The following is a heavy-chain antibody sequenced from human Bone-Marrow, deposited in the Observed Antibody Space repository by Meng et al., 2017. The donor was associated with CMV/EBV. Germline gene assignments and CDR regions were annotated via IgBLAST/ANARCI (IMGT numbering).Heavy chain of an antibody. D-gene: IGHD6-6*01. Sequence: GESLKISCAASGFTFSSYWMSWVRPAPGKGLEWVANIKQDGSEKYYVDSVKGRFTISRDNAKTSLYLQMNSLRAEDTAVYYCARGGVAARRQAEYFQHWGQGTLVTVSS. V-gene: IGHV3-7*01. J-gene: IGHJ1*01. CDR2: IKQDGSEK. CDR3: ARGGVAARRQAEYFQH. CDR1: GFTFSSYW.